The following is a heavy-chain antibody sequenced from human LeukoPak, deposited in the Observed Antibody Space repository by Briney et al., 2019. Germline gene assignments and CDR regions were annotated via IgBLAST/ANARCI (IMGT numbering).Heavy chain of an antibody. J-gene: IGHJ3*02. CDR3: ASGELISAFDI. CDR2: IYYSGST. Sequence: ASETLSLTCTVSGGSISSYYWSWIRQPPGKGLEWIGYIYYSGSTNYNPSLKSRVTISVDTSKNQFSLKLSSVTAADTAVYYCASGELISAFDIWGQGTMVTVSS. V-gene: IGHV4-59*01. D-gene: IGHD1-26*01. CDR1: GGSISSYY.